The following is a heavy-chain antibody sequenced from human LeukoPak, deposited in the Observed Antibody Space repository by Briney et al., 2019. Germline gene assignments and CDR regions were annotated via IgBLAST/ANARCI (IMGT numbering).Heavy chain of an antibody. CDR2: IYSSGST. CDR3: ARRMGTSSWLDY. D-gene: IGHD2-2*01. Sequence: PSETLSLTCTVSGGSVNYYYWSWIRQPPGEGLEWIGYIYSSGSTNYNPSLDRRVVISIDTSKIQFSLNLRSVTAADTAVYFCARRMGTSSWLDYWGQGTLVTVSS. V-gene: IGHV4-59*02. J-gene: IGHJ4*02. CDR1: GGSVNYYY.